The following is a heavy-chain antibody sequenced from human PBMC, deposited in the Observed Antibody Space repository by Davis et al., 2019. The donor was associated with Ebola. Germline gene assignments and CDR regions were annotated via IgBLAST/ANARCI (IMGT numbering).Heavy chain of an antibody. D-gene: IGHD6-19*01. V-gene: IGHV1-18*01. CDR3: ARDPVAGTVDY. CDR2: ISAYNDNT. CDR1: GYTFTSYG. Sequence: AASVKVSCKASGYTFTSYGISWVRQAPGQGLEWMGWISAYNDNTNYAQKLQGRVTMTTDTSTSTAYMELRSLRSDDTAVYYCARDPVAGTVDYWGQGTLVTVSS. J-gene: IGHJ4*02.